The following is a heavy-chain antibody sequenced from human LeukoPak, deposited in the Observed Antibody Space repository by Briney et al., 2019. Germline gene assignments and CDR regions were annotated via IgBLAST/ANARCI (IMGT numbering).Heavy chain of an antibody. D-gene: IGHD3-3*01. J-gene: IGHJ4*02. V-gene: IGHV4-30-4*08. Sequence: SETLSLTCTVSGGSISSGDYYWSWIRQPPGKGLEWIGYIYYSGSTYYNPSLKSRVTISVDTSKNQFSPKLSSVTAADTAVYYCASTYDFWSGYYSGPLDYWGQGTLVTVSS. CDR3: ASTYDFWSGYYSGPLDY. CDR1: GGSISSGDYY. CDR2: IYYSGST.